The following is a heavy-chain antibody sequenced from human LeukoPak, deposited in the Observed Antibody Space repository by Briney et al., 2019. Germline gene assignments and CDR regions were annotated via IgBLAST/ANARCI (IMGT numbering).Heavy chain of an antibody. CDR1: GFTFSSYA. D-gene: IGHD6-19*01. Sequence: AGSLRLSCAASGFTFSSYAMNWVRQAPGKGLEWVSYITNNGTTIYYADSVKGRFTISRDNAETSLYLQMNSLSAEDTAIYYCARDQWLAYYYHGMDVWGQGTTVTVSS. CDR2: ITNNGTTI. J-gene: IGHJ6*02. V-gene: IGHV3-48*03. CDR3: ARDQWLAYYYHGMDV.